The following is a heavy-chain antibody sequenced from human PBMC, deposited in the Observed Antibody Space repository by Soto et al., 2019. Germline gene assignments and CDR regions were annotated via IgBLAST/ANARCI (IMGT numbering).Heavy chain of an antibody. CDR3: ARPAGGDTAMAIDY. V-gene: IGHV1-69*12. D-gene: IGHD5-18*01. J-gene: IGHJ4*02. CDR1: GGTFSSYA. CDR2: IIPIFGTA. Sequence: QVQLVQSGAEVKKPGSSVKVSCKASGGTFSSYAISWVRQAPGQGLEWMGGIIPIFGTANYAQNFQGRVTITADESTSTDNMELSDRRSEGTAVYYCARPAGGDTAMAIDYWGQGTPVTVSS.